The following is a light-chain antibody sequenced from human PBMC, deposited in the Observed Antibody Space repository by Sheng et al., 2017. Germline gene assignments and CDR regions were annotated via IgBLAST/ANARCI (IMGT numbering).Light chain of an antibody. CDR2: AAS. CDR1: QGISDS. Sequence: DIQMTQSPSSLSASVGDRVTITCRASQGISDSLAWYQQKPGKAPKVLIYAASRLGSGVPARFSGSGSGTEFTLTISSLQPDDFATYFCQQYNSYWTFGQGTKVEVK. CDR3: QQYNSYWT. V-gene: IGKV1-NL1*01. J-gene: IGKJ1*01.